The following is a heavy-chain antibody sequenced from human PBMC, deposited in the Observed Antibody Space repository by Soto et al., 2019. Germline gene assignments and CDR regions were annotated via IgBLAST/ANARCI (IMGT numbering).Heavy chain of an antibody. D-gene: IGHD2-15*01. J-gene: IGHJ6*02. CDR2: ISAKKGNT. Sequence: QGQLVQSGAEVKKPGASVKVSCKASGYTFTSYGISWVRQAPGQGLEWMGWISAKKGNTKYAQKFQGRVTMTTDTSTSTAYMVLRSLRSDDTAVYYCAREILSPDFYFHGMDVWGQGTTVTVSS. V-gene: IGHV1-18*04. CDR1: GYTFTSYG. CDR3: AREILSPDFYFHGMDV.